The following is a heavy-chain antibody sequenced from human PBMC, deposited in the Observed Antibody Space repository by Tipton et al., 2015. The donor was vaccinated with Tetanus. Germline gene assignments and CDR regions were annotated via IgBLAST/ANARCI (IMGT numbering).Heavy chain of an antibody. CDR1: GFTFSSYA. V-gene: IGHV3-23*01. CDR3: ARRQVEGGAHFDH. D-gene: IGHD3-16*01. J-gene: IGHJ4*02. CDR2: ISGGGDGT. Sequence: GSLRLSCAASGFTFSSYAMSWVRQAPGEGLEWVSTISGGGDGTYFADSVKGRFSISRDDSRNTLYLQMSSLRAEDTAVYYCARRQVEGGAHFDHWGQGTLVTVSS.